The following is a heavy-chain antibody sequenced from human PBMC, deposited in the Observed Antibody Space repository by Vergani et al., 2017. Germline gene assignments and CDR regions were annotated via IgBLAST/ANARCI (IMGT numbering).Heavy chain of an antibody. Sequence: QVQLQQWGAGLLKPSETLSLTCAVYGGSFSGYYWSWIRQPPGKGLEWIGEINHSGSTNYNPSLKSRVTISVDTSKNQFSLKLSSVTAADTAVYYCARDSPGYYYYGMDVWGQGTTVTVSS. CDR1: GGSFSGYY. CDR3: ARDSPGYYYYGMDV. V-gene: IGHV4-34*01. J-gene: IGHJ6*02. CDR2: INHSGST.